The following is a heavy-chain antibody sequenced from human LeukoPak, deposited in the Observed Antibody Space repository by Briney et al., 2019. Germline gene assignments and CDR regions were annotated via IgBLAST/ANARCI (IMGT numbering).Heavy chain of an antibody. J-gene: IGHJ3*02. V-gene: IGHV1-69*05. D-gene: IGHD3-10*01. Sequence: ASVKVSCQASGGTFSSYAISWVRQAPGQGLEWMGRIIHIFGTANYAQKFQGRVTITTDESTSTAYMELSSLRSEDTAVYYCAATGSGSYYVFAFDIWGQGTMVTVSS. CDR1: GGTFSSYA. CDR2: IIHIFGTA. CDR3: AATGSGSYYVFAFDI.